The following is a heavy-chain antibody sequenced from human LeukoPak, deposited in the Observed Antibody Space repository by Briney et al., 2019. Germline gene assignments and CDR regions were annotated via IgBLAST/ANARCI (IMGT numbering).Heavy chain of an antibody. CDR2: INPSGGST. V-gene: IGHV1-46*01. D-gene: IGHD1-26*01. CDR3: ARTAAADSVGATARPFDY. CDR1: GYTFTSYY. J-gene: IGHJ4*02. Sequence: ASVKVSCKASGYTFTSYYMHWVRQAPGQGPEWMGIINPSGGSTSYAQKFQGGVTMTRDTSTSTVYMELSSLRSEDTAVYYCARTAAADSVGATARPFDYWGQGTLVTVSS.